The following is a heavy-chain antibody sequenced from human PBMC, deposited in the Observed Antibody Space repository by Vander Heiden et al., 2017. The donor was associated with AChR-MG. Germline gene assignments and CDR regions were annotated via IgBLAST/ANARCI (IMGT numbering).Heavy chain of an antibody. CDR3: ARDRGHYYYYGMDV. CDR2: ISSSSSYI. CDR1: GFTFSSYS. D-gene: IGHD3-16*01. V-gene: IGHV3-21*01. Sequence: EVQLVESGGGLVKPGGSLRLSCAASGFTFSSYSMNWVRQAPGKGLEWVSSISSSSSYIYYADSVKGRFTISRDNAKNSLYLQMNSLRAEDTAVYYCARDRGHYYYYGMDVWCQGTTVTVSS. J-gene: IGHJ6*02.